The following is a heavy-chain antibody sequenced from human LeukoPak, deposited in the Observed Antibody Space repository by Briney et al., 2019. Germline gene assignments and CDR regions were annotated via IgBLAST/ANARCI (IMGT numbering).Heavy chain of an antibody. J-gene: IGHJ5*02. V-gene: IGHV1-69*05. CDR1: GGTFSSYA. Sequence: ASVKVSCKASGGTFSSYAISWVRQAPGQGLEWMGGIIPIFGTANYAQKFQGRVTITTDESTSTAYMELSSLRSEDTAVYYCARGRIAAPYNWFDPWGQGTLVTVSS. CDR3: ARGRIAAPYNWFDP. D-gene: IGHD6-6*01. CDR2: IIPIFGTA.